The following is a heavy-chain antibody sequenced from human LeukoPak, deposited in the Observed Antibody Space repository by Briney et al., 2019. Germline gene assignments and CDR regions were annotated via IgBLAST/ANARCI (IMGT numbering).Heavy chain of an antibody. CDR1: GGTFSSYA. Sequence: SVKVSCKASGGTFSSYAISWVRQAPGQGLEWMGGIIPIFGTANYAQKFQGRVTITTDESTSTAYMELSSLRSEDTAVYYCARGPMFTIAAAGSNWFDPWGQGTLVTVSS. CDR3: ARGPMFTIAAAGSNWFDP. V-gene: IGHV1-69*05. CDR2: IIPIFGTA. J-gene: IGHJ5*02. D-gene: IGHD6-13*01.